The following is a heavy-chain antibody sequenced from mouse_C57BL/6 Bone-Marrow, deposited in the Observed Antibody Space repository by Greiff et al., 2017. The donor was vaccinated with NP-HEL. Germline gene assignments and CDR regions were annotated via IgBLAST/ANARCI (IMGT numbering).Heavy chain of an antibody. V-gene: IGHV1-9*01. CDR3: ALLRFLYYFDY. J-gene: IGHJ2*01. CDR2: ILPGSGST. D-gene: IGHD1-1*01. CDR1: GYTFTGYW. Sequence: VQLQQSGAELMKPGASVKLSCKATGYTFTGYWIEWVKQRPGHGLEWIGEILPGSGSTNYNEKLKGKATFTADTSSNTAYMQLRSLTTEYSAIYYCALLRFLYYFDYWGQGTTLTVSS.